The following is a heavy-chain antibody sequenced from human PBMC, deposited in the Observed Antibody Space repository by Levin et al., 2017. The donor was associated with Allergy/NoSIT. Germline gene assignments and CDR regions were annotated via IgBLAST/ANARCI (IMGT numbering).Heavy chain of an antibody. J-gene: IGHJ3*02. V-gene: IGHV3-21*01. CDR2: ISSSSSYI. D-gene: IGHD3-10*01. CDR1: GFTFSSYS. CDR3: ARGGPGVLLWFGELGDNDAFDI. Sequence: GESLKISCAASGFTFSSYSMNWVRQAPGKGLEWVSSISSSSSYIYYADSVKGRFTISRDNAKNSLYLQMNSLRAEDTAVYYCARGGPGVLLWFGELGDNDAFDIWGQGTMVTVSS.